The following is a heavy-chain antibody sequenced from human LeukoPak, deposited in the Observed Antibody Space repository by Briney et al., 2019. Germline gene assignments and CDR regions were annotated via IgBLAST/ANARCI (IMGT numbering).Heavy chain of an antibody. CDR2: ISASGHYI. CDR3: ARNGSWGDYQFYFYMDV. D-gene: IGHD2-2*01. J-gene: IGHJ6*03. CDR1: GFTFRSFA. Sequence: GGSLRLSCEASGFTFRSFAMSWVRQAPGKGLEWLSGISASGHYIYQADSVKGRFTISRDNSRNTLYIEINSLRVEDTAVYYCARNGSWGDYQFYFYMDVWGKGTTVTVSS. V-gene: IGHV3-23*01.